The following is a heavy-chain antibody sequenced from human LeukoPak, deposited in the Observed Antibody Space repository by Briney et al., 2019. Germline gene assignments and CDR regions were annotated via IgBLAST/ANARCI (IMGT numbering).Heavy chain of an antibody. CDR3: AGPIFGVVMNPFDY. D-gene: IGHD3-3*01. CDR1: GFTFSSYG. J-gene: IGHJ4*02. CDR2: IRYDGSNK. Sequence: GGSLRLSCSAYGFTFSSYGMDWVRQAPGKGLEAGAFIRYDGSNKYYADSVQGRFTAARDNSKNTLYTQMNCLRAEDTAVYYCAGPIFGVVMNPFDYWGQGTLVTVSS. V-gene: IGHV3-30*02.